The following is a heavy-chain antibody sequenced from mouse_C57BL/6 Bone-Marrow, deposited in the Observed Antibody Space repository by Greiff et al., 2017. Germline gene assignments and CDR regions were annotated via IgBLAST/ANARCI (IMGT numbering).Heavy chain of an antibody. V-gene: IGHV1-19*01. CDR2: INPYNGGT. Sequence: VQLQQSGPVLVKPGASVKMSCKASGYTFTDYYMNWVKQSHGKSLEWIGVINPYNGGTSYNQKFKGKATLTVDKSSSTAYMELNSLTSEDSAVXYCAPYDGYYGGWDFDVWGTGTTVTVSS. CDR3: APYDGYYGGWDFDV. J-gene: IGHJ1*03. CDR1: GYTFTDYY. D-gene: IGHD2-3*01.